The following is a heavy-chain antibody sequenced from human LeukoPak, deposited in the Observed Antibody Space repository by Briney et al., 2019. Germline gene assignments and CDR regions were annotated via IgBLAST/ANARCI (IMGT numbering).Heavy chain of an antibody. D-gene: IGHD2-8*01. CDR3: ARDLRMGYFDY. CDR2: ISSSGNTI. J-gene: IGHJ4*02. Sequence: GGSLRLSCAASGFTFSDYYMSWIRQAPGKGLEWVSYISSSGNTIYYADSVKGRFTISRDNAKNSLYLQMNSLRAEDTAVYYCARDLRMGYFDYWGQGTLVTVSS. V-gene: IGHV3-11*04. CDR1: GFTFSDYY.